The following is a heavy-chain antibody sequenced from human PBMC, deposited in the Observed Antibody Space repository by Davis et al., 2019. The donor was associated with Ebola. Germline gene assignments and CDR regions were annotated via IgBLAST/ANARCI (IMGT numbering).Heavy chain of an antibody. J-gene: IGHJ1*01. V-gene: IGHV3-21*01. CDR2: ISSASTYI. D-gene: IGHD1/OR15-1a*01. Sequence: GESLMISCAASGFTFSSYNIIWARQAPGKGLEWGSSISSASTYIHRADSVKGRFTIFRDNSKNSVYLQMNSLRAEDTAVYYCASDGPSAWNTAKYFQPWGQGTLVTVSS. CDR3: ASDGPSAWNTAKYFQP. CDR1: GFTFSSYN.